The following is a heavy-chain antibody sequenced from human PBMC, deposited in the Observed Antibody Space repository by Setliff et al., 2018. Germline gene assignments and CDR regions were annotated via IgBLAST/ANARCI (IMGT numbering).Heavy chain of an antibody. Sequence: LSLSCTSSGFTFNDYNMNWVRQAPGKGLEWVSYISFSSSTIYYADSVKGRFTISRDNAKNSLYLRMNSLRAEDTAVYYCARDHGELGQERRTHFFRHWGQGTLVTVPQ. D-gene: IGHD1-1*01. CDR2: ISFSSSTI. V-gene: IGHV3-48*01. CDR1: GFTFNDYN. J-gene: IGHJ1*01. CDR3: ARDHGELGQERRTHFFRH.